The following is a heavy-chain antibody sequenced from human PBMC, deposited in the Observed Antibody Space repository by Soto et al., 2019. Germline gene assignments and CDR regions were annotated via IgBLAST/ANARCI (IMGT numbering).Heavy chain of an antibody. J-gene: IGHJ6*02. Sequence: ASVKVSCKAPGGTFRKYSISWVRQAPGQGLEWMGGIIPFLGTTNYAQRFQARVTITADESTTTAYMELTSLRSDDTAVYYCARDLRDDNWNLYFGMDVWGQGTTVTVSS. CDR1: GGTFRKYS. V-gene: IGHV1-69*13. CDR2: IIPFLGTT. D-gene: IGHD1-20*01. CDR3: ARDLRDDNWNLYFGMDV.